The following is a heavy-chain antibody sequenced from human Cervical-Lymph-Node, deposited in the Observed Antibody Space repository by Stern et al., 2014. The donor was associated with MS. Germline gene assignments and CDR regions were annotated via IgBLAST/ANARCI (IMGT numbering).Heavy chain of an antibody. CDR3: ARGPNEHWGGHYNSHAMDV. CDR2: VNPNSGGT. CDR1: GYTFSAHY. Sequence: VQLVPFGAEVKKPGASVKVSCKASGYTFSAHYLHWVQQAPGQELAWMGWVNPNSGGTIYAPQFHGRGTLARDLSPQPPLLELSRLTSDDTAIYYCARGPNEHWGGHYNSHAMDVWGQGTTVTVSS. J-gene: IGHJ6*02. D-gene: IGHD2-21*01. V-gene: IGHV1-2*02.